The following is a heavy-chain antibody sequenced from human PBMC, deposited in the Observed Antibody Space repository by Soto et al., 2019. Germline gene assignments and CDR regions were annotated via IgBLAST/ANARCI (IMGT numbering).Heavy chain of an antibody. D-gene: IGHD6-13*01. J-gene: IGHJ6*03. CDR3: ARVGAAANLYYYYYYMDV. V-gene: IGHV4-59*01. CDR2: IYYSGST. Sequence: SETLSLTCTVSGGSISSYYWSWIRQPPGKGLEWIGYIYYSGSTNYNPSLKSRVTISVDTSKNQFSLKPSSVTAADTAVYYCARVGAAANLYYYYYYMDVWGKGTTVTVSS. CDR1: GGSISSYY.